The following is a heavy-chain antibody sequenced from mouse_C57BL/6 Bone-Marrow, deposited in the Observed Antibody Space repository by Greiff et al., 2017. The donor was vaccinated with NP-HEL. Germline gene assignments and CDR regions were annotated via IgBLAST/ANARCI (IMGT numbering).Heavy chain of an antibody. D-gene: IGHD1-1*01. V-gene: IGHV1-5*01. Sequence: EVQLQQSGTVLARPGASVKMSCKTSGYTFTSYWMHWVKQRPGQGLEWIGAIYPGNSDTSYNQKFKGKAKLTAVTSASTAYMELSSLTNEDSAVYYCTRLPYYYGSSYLYWYFDVWGTGTTVTVSS. CDR3: TRLPYYYGSSYLYWYFDV. J-gene: IGHJ1*03. CDR1: GYTFTSYW. CDR2: IYPGNSDT.